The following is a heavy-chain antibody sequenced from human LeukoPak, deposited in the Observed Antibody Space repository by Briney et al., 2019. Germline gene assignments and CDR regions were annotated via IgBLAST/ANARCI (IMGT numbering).Heavy chain of an antibody. CDR1: GFTFSSYS. D-gene: IGHD2-2*01. Sequence: SGGSLRLSCAASGFTFSSYSMNWVRQAPGKGLEWVSSISSSSSYIYYTDSVKGRFTISRDNSKNTLHLQMSSLRAEDTALYYCVKDRCDRTTCPEVWGQGTLVTVSS. V-gene: IGHV3-21*04. CDR2: ISSSSSYI. J-gene: IGHJ4*02. CDR3: VKDRCDRTTCPEV.